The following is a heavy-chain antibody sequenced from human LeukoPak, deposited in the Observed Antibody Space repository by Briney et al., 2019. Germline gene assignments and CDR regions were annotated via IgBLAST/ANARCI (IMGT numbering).Heavy chain of an antibody. CDR3: ARAGHDYGDPPHYYFDY. D-gene: IGHD4-17*01. J-gene: IGHJ4*02. CDR1: GGSFSGYY. CDR2: INHSGST. V-gene: IGHV4-34*01. Sequence: SETLSLTCAVYGGSFSGYYWSWIRQPPGKGLEWIGEINHSGSTNYNPSLKSRVTISVGTSKNQFSLKLSSVTAADTAVYYCARAGHDYGDPPHYYFDYWGQGTLVTVSS.